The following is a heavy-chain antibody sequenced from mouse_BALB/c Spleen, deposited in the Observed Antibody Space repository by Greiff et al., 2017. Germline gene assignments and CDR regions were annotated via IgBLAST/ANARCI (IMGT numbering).Heavy chain of an antibody. CDR3: AREALLLRLYYAMDY. J-gene: IGHJ4*01. D-gene: IGHD1-1*01. CDR2: IWAGGST. CDR1: GFSLTSYG. Sequence: QVQLKQSGPGLVAPSQSLSITCTVSGFSLTSYGVHWVRQPPGKGLEWLGVIWAGGSTNYNSALMSRLSISKDNSKSQVFLKMNSLQTDDTAMYYCAREALLLRLYYAMDYWGQGTSVTVSS. V-gene: IGHV2-9*02.